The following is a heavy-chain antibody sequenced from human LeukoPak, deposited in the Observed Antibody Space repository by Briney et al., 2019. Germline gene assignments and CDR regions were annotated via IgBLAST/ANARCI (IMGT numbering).Heavy chain of an antibody. CDR1: GYTFTSNY. J-gene: IGHJ4*02. CDR2: INPNSGGT. CDR3: ARGLYSSSWYDY. D-gene: IGHD6-13*01. Sequence: ASVKVSCKAFGYTFTSNYMHWVRQAPGQGLEWMGWINPNSGGTNYAQKFQGRVTMTRDTSISTAYMELSRLRSDDTAVYYCARGLYSSSWYDYWGQGTLVTVSS. V-gene: IGHV1-2*02.